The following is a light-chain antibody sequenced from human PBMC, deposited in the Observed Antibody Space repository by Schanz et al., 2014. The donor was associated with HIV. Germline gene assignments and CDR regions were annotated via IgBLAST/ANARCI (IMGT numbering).Light chain of an antibody. V-gene: IGLV2-8*01. J-gene: IGLJ1*01. CDR2: EVS. Sequence: QSALTQPPSASGSPGQSVTISCTGTSSDVGGYNYVSWYQQHPGKAPKIMIYEVSKRPSGVPDRFSGSKSGNTASLTVSGLQAEDEADYYCSSYTSISTPIYVFGTGTKLTVL. CDR3: SSYTSISTPIYV. CDR1: SSDVGGYNY.